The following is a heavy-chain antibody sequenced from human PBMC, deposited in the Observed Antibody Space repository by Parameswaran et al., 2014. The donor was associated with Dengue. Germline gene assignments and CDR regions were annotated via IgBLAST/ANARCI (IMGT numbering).Heavy chain of an antibody. J-gene: IGHJ5*02. CDR3: ASTSLGGWFDP. D-gene: IGHD1-26*01. Sequence: RWIRQPPGKGLEWIGYIYYSGSTNYNPSLKSRVTISVDTSKNQFSLKLSSVTAADTAVYYCASTSLGGWFDPWGQGTLVTVSS. V-gene: IGHV4-59*01. CDR2: IYYSGST.